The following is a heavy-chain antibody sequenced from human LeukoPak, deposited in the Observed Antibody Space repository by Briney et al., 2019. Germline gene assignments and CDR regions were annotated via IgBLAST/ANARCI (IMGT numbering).Heavy chain of an antibody. V-gene: IGHV4-59*08. CDR2: IYYSGST. CDR3: ARHDYGSGSAFDI. CDR1: GGSISSYY. J-gene: IGHJ3*02. Sequence: SETLSLTCTVSGGSISSYYWSWIRQPPGKGLEWIGYIYYSGSTNYNPSLKSRVTISVDTSKNQFSLKLSSVTAADTAVYYCARHDYGSGSAFDIWGQGTMVTVSS. D-gene: IGHD3-10*01.